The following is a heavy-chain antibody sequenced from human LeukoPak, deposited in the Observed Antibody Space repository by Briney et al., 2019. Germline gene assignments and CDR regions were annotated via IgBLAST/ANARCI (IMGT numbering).Heavy chain of an antibody. CDR3: AKGRITMIVVVKAAFDI. J-gene: IGHJ3*02. CDR2: ISGSGGST. CDR1: GFTFSSYS. Sequence: GGSLRLSCAASGFTFSSYSMNWVRQAPGKGLEWVSAISGSGGSTYYADSVKGRFTISRDNSKNTLYLQMNSLRAEDTAVYYCAKGRITMIVVVKAAFDIWGQGTMVTVSS. D-gene: IGHD3-22*01. V-gene: IGHV3-23*01.